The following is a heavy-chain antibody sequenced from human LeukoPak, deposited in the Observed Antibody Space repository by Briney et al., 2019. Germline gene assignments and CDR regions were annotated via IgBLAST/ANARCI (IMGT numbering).Heavy chain of an antibody. CDR3: ARGVLLEGDAFDI. D-gene: IGHD1-1*01. CDR2: IYYSGST. V-gene: IGHV4-39*07. Sequence: SETLSLTCTVSGGSISSSSYYWGWVRQPPGKGLEWIGSIYYSGSTYYNPSLKSRVTISVDTSKNQFSLKLSSVTAADTAVYYCARGVLLEGDAFDIWGQGTMVTVSS. J-gene: IGHJ3*02. CDR1: GGSISSSSYY.